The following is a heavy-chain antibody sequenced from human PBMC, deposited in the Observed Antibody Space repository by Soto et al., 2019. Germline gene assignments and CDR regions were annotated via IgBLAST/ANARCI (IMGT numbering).Heavy chain of an antibody. Sequence: VASVKVSCKASGYTFTSYYMHWVRQAPGQGLEWMGIINPSGGSTSYAQKFQGRVTMTRDTSTSTVYMELSSLRSEDTAVYYCARASDYVWGSYRPTQYYFDYWGQGTLVTVSS. D-gene: IGHD3-16*02. J-gene: IGHJ4*02. CDR3: ARASDYVWGSYRPTQYYFDY. V-gene: IGHV1-46*01. CDR2: INPSGGST. CDR1: GYTFTSYY.